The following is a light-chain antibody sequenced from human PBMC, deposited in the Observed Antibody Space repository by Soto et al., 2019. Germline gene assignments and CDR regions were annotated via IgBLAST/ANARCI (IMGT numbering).Light chain of an antibody. CDR3: QQYGSSSTT. CDR1: QSGRSSY. J-gene: IGKJ1*01. V-gene: IGKV3-20*01. CDR2: GAS. Sequence: IALTHSPSAIKIRPGAGATLSCRASQSGRSSYLPRYHQKPSQAPRLLTNGASSRATGIADRFSGSGSGTVFTLTISRLEPEDFAMYYCQQYGSSSTTFGQGTKVDIK.